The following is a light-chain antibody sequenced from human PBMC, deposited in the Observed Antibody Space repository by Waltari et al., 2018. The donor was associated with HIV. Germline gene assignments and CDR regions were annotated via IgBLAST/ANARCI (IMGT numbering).Light chain of an antibody. CDR2: VVT. J-gene: IGLJ1*01. V-gene: IGLV2-11*01. Sequence: QSALTQPRTVSGSPGQSGPTACTGTSSDVGAYNHVAWYQQHPGRSPTLMIYVVTKRPAVVPGRFSCSKSGNTAALTISGLQAEDEADYYCCSYAGSSYVFGTGTNVTVL. CDR3: CSYAGSSYV. CDR1: SSDVGAYNH.